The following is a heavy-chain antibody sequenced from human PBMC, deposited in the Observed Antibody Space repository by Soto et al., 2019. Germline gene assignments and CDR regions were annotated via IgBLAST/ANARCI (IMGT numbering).Heavy chain of an antibody. CDR3: ATDVDLPYEF. D-gene: IGHD3-16*01. CDR2: IIPILGKP. CDR1: GGTFSSYT. Sequence: QVQLVQSGAEVKKPGSSVKVSCKTSGGTFSSYTVNWVRQAPGQGPEWMGRIIPILGKPNYAQKFQGRVTITADTSTSTAYMEVTSLRSEDTAVYYFATDVDLPYEFWGQGTLVTVS. J-gene: IGHJ4*02. V-gene: IGHV1-69*02.